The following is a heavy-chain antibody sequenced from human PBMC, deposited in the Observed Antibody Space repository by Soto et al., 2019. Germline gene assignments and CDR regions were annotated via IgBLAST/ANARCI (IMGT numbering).Heavy chain of an antibody. Sequence: QLQLQESGPGLVKPSETLSLTCTVSGGSISSSSYYWGWIRQPPGKGLEWIGSLYYSGSTYYNPSRESRVTTSVDTSKIQFSLKLSSVTAADTAVYDCVGSGYSPFDYWGQGTLVTVSS. CDR3: VGSGYSPFDY. V-gene: IGHV4-39*01. J-gene: IGHJ4*02. CDR2: LYYSGST. D-gene: IGHD3-22*01. CDR1: GGSISSSSYY.